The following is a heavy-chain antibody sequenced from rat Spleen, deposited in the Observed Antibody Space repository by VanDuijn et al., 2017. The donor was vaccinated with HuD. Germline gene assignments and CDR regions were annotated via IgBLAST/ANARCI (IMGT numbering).Heavy chain of an antibody. Sequence: EVQLQESGPGPVKVSESLSLTCSVTGHSITSSYRWNWIREFPGSKLEWMGYINSAGSTIYNPSLKSRISITRDTSKNQFFLQVDSVTTDDTATYYCARSDGVHYYLPFADWGQGTLVTVSS. J-gene: IGHJ3*01. CDR2: INSAGST. CDR3: ARSDGVHYYLPFAD. D-gene: IGHD1-12*02. V-gene: IGHV3-3*01. CDR1: GHSITSSYR.